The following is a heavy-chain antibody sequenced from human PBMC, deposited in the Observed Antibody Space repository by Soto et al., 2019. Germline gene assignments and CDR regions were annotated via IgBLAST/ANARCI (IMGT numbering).Heavy chain of an antibody. Sequence: SETLSLTCSVSGGTISGYYWTWIRQPAGKGLEWIGRIHSSGNTKYNPSLQSRVTMSLDTSNNQFSLRLTSVTAADTAVYYCARGQRFSDWFDPWGQGTLVTVSS. J-gene: IGHJ5*02. CDR3: ARGQRFSDWFDP. CDR1: GGTISGYY. D-gene: IGHD3-3*01. CDR2: IHSSGNT. V-gene: IGHV4-4*07.